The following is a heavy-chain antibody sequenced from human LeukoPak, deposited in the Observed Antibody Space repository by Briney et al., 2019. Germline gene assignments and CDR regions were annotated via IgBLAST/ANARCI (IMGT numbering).Heavy chain of an antibody. V-gene: IGHV3-48*04. CDR1: GFSFSSYS. Sequence: PGGSLRLSCAASGFSFSSYSMNWVRQAPGKGLEWVSYISSSGSTIYYADSVKGRFTISRDNAKNSLYLQMNSLRAEDTAVYYCARYYYDSSGYYYFDYWGQGTLVTVSS. CDR3: ARYYYDSSGYYYFDY. J-gene: IGHJ4*02. CDR2: ISSSGSTI. D-gene: IGHD3-22*01.